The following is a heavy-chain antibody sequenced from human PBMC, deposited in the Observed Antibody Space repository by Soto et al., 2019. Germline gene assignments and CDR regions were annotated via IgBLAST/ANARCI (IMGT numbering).Heavy chain of an antibody. CDR3: AREGCSRTSCLGYYSYGRDV. V-gene: IGHV4-4*07. CDR2: IYTSGST. D-gene: IGHD2-2*01. CDR1: GGSISSDY. J-gene: IGHJ6*02. Sequence: SATLSPTCTVSGGSISSDYWSWVRQPAGTGLEWIGRIYTSGSTNYNPSLKSRVTMSVATYKNQFSLKLSSVTAADTAVYYCAREGCSRTSCLGYYSYGRDVWGQGTTVT.